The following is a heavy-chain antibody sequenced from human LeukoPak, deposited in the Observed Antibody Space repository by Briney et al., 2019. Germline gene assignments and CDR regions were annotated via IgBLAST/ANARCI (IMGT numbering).Heavy chain of an antibody. D-gene: IGHD6-13*01. V-gene: IGHV3-23*01. CDR2: ISNGGHHT. CDR1: GISFNNYG. CDR3: AKGNSGQQLANWFDP. Sequence: GGSLRLSCAASGISFNNYGMSWVRQAPGKGLEWVSSISNGGHHTYYADSVRGRFTISRDNSKNTLYLQMDSLRAEDTAVYYCAKGNSGQQLANWFDPWGQGTLVTVSS. J-gene: IGHJ5*02.